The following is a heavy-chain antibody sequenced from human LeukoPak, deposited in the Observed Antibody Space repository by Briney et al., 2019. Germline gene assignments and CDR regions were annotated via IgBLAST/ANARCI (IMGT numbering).Heavy chain of an antibody. Sequence: SETLSLTCTVSGGSISSSSYYWGWIRQPPGKGLEWIGSIYYSGSTYYNPSLKSRVSISVDTSKNQFSLKLSSVTAADTAVYYCAREHIVATVFDYWGQGTLVTVSS. V-gene: IGHV4-39*07. D-gene: IGHD5-12*01. CDR3: AREHIVATVFDY. CDR2: IYYSGST. CDR1: GGSISSSSYY. J-gene: IGHJ4*02.